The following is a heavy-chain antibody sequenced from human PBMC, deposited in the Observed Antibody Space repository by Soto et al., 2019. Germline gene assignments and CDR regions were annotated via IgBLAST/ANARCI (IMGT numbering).Heavy chain of an antibody. CDR2: IKQDGSEK. J-gene: IGHJ4*02. CDR3: ARPLGYCSGGSCFPFGH. Sequence: GGPLRLSCAAYGFTFSSYWMSWVRQAPGKGLEWVANIKQDGSEKYYVDSVKGRFIISRDNAKNSLYLQMDSLRAEDTAVYFCARPLGYCSGGSCFPFGHWGQGTLVTVSS. D-gene: IGHD2-15*01. V-gene: IGHV3-7*01. CDR1: GFTFSSYW.